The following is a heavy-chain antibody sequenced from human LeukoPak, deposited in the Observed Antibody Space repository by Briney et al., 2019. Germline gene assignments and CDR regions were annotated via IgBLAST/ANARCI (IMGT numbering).Heavy chain of an antibody. V-gene: IGHV4-59*12. D-gene: IGHD3-3*01. CDR1: GGSISSYY. Sequence: SETLSLTCTVPGGSISSYYWSWIRQPPGKGLEWIGYIYYSGSTNYNPSLKSRVTISVDTSKNQFSLKLSSVTVADTAVYYCARGYDFWSGSSYGMDVWGQGTTVTVSS. CDR2: IYYSGST. J-gene: IGHJ6*02. CDR3: ARGYDFWSGSSYGMDV.